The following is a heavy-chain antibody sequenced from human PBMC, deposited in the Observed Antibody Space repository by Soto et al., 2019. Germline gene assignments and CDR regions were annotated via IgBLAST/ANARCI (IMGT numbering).Heavy chain of an antibody. CDR1: GSSFSGYY. D-gene: IGHD3-16*01. Sequence: SETLSLTCAIYGSSFSGYYWGWIRQPPGRGLEWIGEINHSGNTNYNPSLKSRVTISADTSKNQFSLKLTSVTAADTAVYYCARIPTYYNYVWGKSTDWGLGTLVTVSS. CDR3: ARIPTYYNYVWGKSTD. J-gene: IGHJ4*02. V-gene: IGHV4-34*01. CDR2: INHSGNT.